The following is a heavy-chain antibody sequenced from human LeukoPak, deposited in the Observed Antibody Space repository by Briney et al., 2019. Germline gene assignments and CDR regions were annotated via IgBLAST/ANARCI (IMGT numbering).Heavy chain of an antibody. CDR1: GFTFSSYG. Sequence: GGSLRLSCAASGFTFSSYGMHWVRQAPGKVREWVAVISYDGSNKYYADSVKGRFTISRDNSKNTLYLQMNSLRAEDTAVYYCAKGIYDILTGPGYWGQGTLVTVSS. CDR3: AKGIYDILTGPGY. CDR2: ISYDGSNK. V-gene: IGHV3-30*18. D-gene: IGHD3-9*01. J-gene: IGHJ4*02.